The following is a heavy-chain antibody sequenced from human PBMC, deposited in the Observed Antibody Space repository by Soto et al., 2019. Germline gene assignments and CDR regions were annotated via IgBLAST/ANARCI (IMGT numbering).Heavy chain of an antibody. CDR2: ITGSGRDT. Sequence: GGSLRLSCAASGFIFSSYGMAWVRQAPGKGLDWVSGITGSGRDTYYADSVKGRFTISRDNSKNMVFLQMNSLRAEDTALYYCAKNGLDNSPSAIDSWGPGTLVTVSS. D-gene: IGHD2-8*01. V-gene: IGHV3-23*01. J-gene: IGHJ4*02. CDR1: GFIFSSYG. CDR3: AKNGLDNSPSAIDS.